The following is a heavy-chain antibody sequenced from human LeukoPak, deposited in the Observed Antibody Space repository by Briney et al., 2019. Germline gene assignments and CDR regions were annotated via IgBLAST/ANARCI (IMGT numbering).Heavy chain of an antibody. D-gene: IGHD6-6*01. CDR2: IYPGDSDT. CDR1: GYSFANYW. V-gene: IGHV5-51*04. J-gene: IGHJ4*02. CDR3: ARGYSRSSFVY. Sequence: GESLKISCKGSGYSFANYWIGWVRQMPGKGLEWMGIIYPGDSDTRYSPSFQGQVTISADKPISTACLQWSRLKASDTAIYYCARGYSRSSFVYWGQGTLVTVSS.